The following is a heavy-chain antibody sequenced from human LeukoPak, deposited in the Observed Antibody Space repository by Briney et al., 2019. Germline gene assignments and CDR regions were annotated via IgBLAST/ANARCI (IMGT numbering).Heavy chain of an antibody. CDR2: ISGSGGST. CDR3: AKDLYADYYDSSGYSGWFDP. V-gene: IGHV3-23*01. J-gene: IGHJ5*02. CDR1: GFTFSSYA. D-gene: IGHD3-22*01. Sequence: GGSLRLSCAASGFTFSSYAMSWVRQAPGKGLEWVSAISGSGGSTYYADSVKGRFTISRDNSKNTPYLQMNSLRAEDTAVYYCAKDLYADYYDSSGYSGWFDPWGQGTLVTVSS.